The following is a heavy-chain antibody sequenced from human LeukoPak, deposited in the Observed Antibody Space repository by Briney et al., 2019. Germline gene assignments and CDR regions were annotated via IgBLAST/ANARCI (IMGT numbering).Heavy chain of an antibody. CDR3: ARQCSGGSCYSFDP. CDR2: IYYSGST. V-gene: IGHV4-30-4*01. Sequence: PSQTLSLTCTVSGGSISSGDYYWSWIRQPPGKGLEWIGYIYYSGSTYHNPPLKSRVTISVDTSKNQFSLKLSSVTAADTAVYYCARQCSGGSCYSFDPWGQGTLVTVSS. D-gene: IGHD2-15*01. J-gene: IGHJ5*02. CDR1: GGSISSGDYY.